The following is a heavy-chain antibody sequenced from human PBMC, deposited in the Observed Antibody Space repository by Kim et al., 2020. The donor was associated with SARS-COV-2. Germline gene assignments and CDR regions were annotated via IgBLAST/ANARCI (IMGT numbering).Heavy chain of an antibody. J-gene: IGHJ4*02. CDR1: GFTFSTYA. CDR3: ARGGWLKPFDY. V-gene: IGHV3-33*01. CDR2: IWYDGSNK. Sequence: GGSLRLSCAASGFTFSTYAMHWVRQAPGKGLEWVALIWYDGSNKYYADSVKGRFTISRDNSKNTLYLQMNSLRAEDTAVYYCARGGWLKPFDYWGQGTLV. D-gene: IGHD3-16*01.